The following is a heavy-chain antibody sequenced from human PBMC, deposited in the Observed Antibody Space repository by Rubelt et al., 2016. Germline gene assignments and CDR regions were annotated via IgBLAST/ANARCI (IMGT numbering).Heavy chain of an antibody. CDR1: GFTFSSYA. D-gene: IGHD3-10*01. CDR2: ISGSGGST. J-gene: IGHJ5*02. CDR3: AKGRGGYYGSGSYFFDWFDP. V-gene: IGHV3-23*04. Sequence: EVQLVESGGGLVQPGGSLRLSCAASGFTFSSYAMSWVRQAPGKGLEWVSAISGSGGSTYYADSVKGRFTISRDNSKNTLYLRMNSLRAADTAVYYWAKGRGGYYGSGSYFFDWFDPWGQGTLVTVSS.